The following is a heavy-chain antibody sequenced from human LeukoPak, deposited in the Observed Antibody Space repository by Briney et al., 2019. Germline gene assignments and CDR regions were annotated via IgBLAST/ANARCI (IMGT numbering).Heavy chain of an antibody. D-gene: IGHD3-22*01. Sequence: PGGSLTLSCAASGFTFSSYEMNWVRQAPGKGLEWVSYISSSGSTIYYADSVKGRFTISRDNAKNSLYLQMNSLRAEDTAVYYCARARVWTYYYDSSGSHPFDYWGQGTLVTVSS. CDR3: ARARVWTYYYDSSGSHPFDY. J-gene: IGHJ4*02. CDR1: GFTFSSYE. V-gene: IGHV3-48*03. CDR2: ISSSGSTI.